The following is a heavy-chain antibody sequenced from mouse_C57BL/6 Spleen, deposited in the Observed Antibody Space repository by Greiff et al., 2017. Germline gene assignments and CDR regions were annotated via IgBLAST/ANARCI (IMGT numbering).Heavy chain of an antibody. CDR1: GFTFSDYG. V-gene: IGHV5-17*01. CDR3: ARRGYYGSSPWYYFDY. J-gene: IGHJ2*01. Sequence: EVHLVESGRGLVKPGGSLKLSCAASGFTFSDYGMHWVRQAPEKGLEWVAYISSGSSTIYYADTVKGRFTFSRDNAKNTLFLQMTSLRSEDTAMYDGARRGYYGSSPWYYFDYWGQGTTLTVSS. D-gene: IGHD1-1*01. CDR2: ISSGSSTI.